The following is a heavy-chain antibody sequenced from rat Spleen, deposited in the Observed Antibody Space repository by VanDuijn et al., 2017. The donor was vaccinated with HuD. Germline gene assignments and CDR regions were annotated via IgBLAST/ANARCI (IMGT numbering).Heavy chain of an antibody. J-gene: IGHJ1*01. CDR2: IWAGGST. V-gene: IGHV2-72*01. CDR1: GFSLGSNG. D-gene: IGHD4-3*01. CDR3: ARGYPNWYFDF. Sequence: QVQLKESGPGLMQPSETLSLTCTVSGFSLGSNGVGWVRQPLGKGLMWMGTIWAGGSTNYNSAVQSRLSINRDTSKSQVFLKMNNLQTEDTAMYFCARGYPNWYFDFWGPGTMVTVSS.